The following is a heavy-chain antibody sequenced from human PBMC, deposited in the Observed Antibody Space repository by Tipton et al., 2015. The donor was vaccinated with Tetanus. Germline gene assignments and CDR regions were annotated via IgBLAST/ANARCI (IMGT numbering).Heavy chain of an antibody. J-gene: IGHJ5*01. CDR2: ITFDGSAK. V-gene: IGHV3-30-3*01. Sequence: SLRLSCAASGFTFTRYAMHWVRQTPGKGLEWVSVITFDGSAKYYADSVKGRFTLSRDNSRNSLYLQMNTLTDDDTAVYYCARRGEARANWFDSWGQGTLVSVSS. CDR1: GFTFTRYA. CDR3: ARRGEARANWFDS.